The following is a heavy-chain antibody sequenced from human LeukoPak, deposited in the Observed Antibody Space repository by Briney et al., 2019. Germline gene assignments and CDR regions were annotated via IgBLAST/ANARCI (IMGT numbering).Heavy chain of an antibody. J-gene: IGHJ4*02. D-gene: IGHD2-2*01. Sequence: SETLSLTCAVSGGSIISTNWWNWVRQPPGKGLEWIGEIYHSGTTTYNASLKSRVSISVDKSKNQFSLTLSSATAADTAVYYCASSSNTRPGYWGEGILVTVSS. V-gene: IGHV4-4*02. CDR3: ASSSNTRPGY. CDR1: GGSIISTNW. CDR2: IYHSGTT.